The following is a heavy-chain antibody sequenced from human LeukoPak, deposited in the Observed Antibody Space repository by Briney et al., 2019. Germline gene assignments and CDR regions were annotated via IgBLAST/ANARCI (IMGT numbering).Heavy chain of an antibody. Sequence: AASVKVSCKASGYTFTGYYTHWVRQAPGQGLEWMGWINPNSGGTNYAQKFQGRVTMTRDTSISTAYMELSRLRSDDTAVYYCARTGYSSGWLDYWGQGTLVTVSS. J-gene: IGHJ4*02. D-gene: IGHD6-19*01. V-gene: IGHV1-2*02. CDR3: ARTGYSSGWLDY. CDR1: GYTFTGYY. CDR2: INPNSGGT.